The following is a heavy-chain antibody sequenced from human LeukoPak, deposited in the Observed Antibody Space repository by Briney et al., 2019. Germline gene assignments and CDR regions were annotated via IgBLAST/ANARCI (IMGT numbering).Heavy chain of an antibody. CDR2: ISGSGGST. V-gene: IGHV3-23*01. CDR3: GKGIEVAGRSFDY. CDR1: GLTFSSYA. J-gene: IGHJ4*02. D-gene: IGHD6-19*01. Sequence: GGSLRLSCAASGLTFSSYAMSWVCQAPGRGLEWVSAISGSGGSTYYADTVKGRFTISRDNTKNTLYLQMNSLRAEDTAVYYCGKGIEVAGRSFDYWGQGTLVTVSS.